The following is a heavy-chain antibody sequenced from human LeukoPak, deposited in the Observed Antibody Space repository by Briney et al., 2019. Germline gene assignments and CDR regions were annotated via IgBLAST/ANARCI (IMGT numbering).Heavy chain of an antibody. CDR2: IWYDGSNK. D-gene: IGHD1-26*01. Sequence: GGSLRLSCAASGFTFSSYGMHWVRQAPGKGLEWVAVIWYDGSNKYYADSVKGRFTISRDNSKNTLYLQMNSLRAEDTAVYYCARGGSPKGAFDIWGQGTMVTVS. J-gene: IGHJ3*02. V-gene: IGHV3-33*01. CDR1: GFTFSSYG. CDR3: ARGGSPKGAFDI.